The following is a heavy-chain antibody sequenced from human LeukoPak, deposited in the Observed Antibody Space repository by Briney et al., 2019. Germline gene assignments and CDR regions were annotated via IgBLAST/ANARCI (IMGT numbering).Heavy chain of an antibody. J-gene: IGHJ4*02. CDR1: GYSFSAYY. Sequence: ASVKVSCRASGYSFSAYYVHWVRQAPGQGLEWMGWMNPHSGAPNYAQKFKGRVTMTRDTSSSTDYMELSSLTSDDTAVYYCARKKVEVVATYDYWGQGTLITVSS. V-gene: IGHV1-2*02. CDR2: MNPHSGAP. D-gene: IGHD5-12*01. CDR3: ARKKVEVVATYDY.